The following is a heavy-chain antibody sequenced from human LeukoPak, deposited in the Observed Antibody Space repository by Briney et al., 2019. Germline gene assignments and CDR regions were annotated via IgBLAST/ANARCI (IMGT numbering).Heavy chain of an antibody. D-gene: IGHD2-2*01. CDR3: ARYYCTSNSCHPMYYFDS. Sequence: PGGSLRLSCEASGFIFSDYYMSWIRQAPGKGLEGVSHITSGGSMTYYRESVKGRFTISRDNAEKSLYLQMNGLRVEDTAVYYCARYYCTSNSCHPMYYFDSWGQGTLVTVSS. CDR1: GFIFSDYY. V-gene: IGHV3-11*04. CDR2: ITSGGSMT. J-gene: IGHJ4*02.